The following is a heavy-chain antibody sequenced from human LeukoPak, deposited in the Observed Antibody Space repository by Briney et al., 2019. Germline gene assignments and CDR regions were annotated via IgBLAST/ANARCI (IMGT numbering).Heavy chain of an antibody. CDR3: ARVTGGYCSSTGCYALDV. CDR1: EFSISSGFH. Sequence: SETLSLTCVVSEFSISSGFHWGWIRQPPGKGLEWIGGIYHGGTTFYNPSLKSRVTISVDTSKNQFSLNVNSVTAADTAVYYCARVTGGYCSSTGCYALDVWGTGTTVTVSS. CDR2: IYHGGTT. V-gene: IGHV4-38-2*01. D-gene: IGHD2-2*01. J-gene: IGHJ6*04.